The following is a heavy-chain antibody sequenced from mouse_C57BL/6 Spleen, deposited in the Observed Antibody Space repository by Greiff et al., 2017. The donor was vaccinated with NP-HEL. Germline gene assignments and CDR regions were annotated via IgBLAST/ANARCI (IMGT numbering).Heavy chain of an antibody. V-gene: IGHV1-55*01. Sequence: VQLQQPGAELVKPGASVKMSCKASGYTFTSYWITWVKQRPGQGLEWIGDIYPGSGSTNYNEKFKSKATLTVDTSSSTAYMQLSSLTSEDSAVYYCAREDYYGSSLYYFDDWGQGTTLTVSS. CDR2: IYPGSGST. CDR3: AREDYYGSSLYYFDD. J-gene: IGHJ2*01. CDR1: GYTFTSYW. D-gene: IGHD1-1*01.